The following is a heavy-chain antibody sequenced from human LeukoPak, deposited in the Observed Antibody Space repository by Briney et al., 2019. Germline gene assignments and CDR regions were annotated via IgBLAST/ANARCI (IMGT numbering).Heavy chain of an antibody. CDR2: IYYSGST. CDR1: GGSISSSSYY. D-gene: IGHD6-19*01. Sequence: KTSETLSLTCTVSGGSISSSSYYWGWIRQPPGKGLEWIGSIYYSGSTYYNPSLKSRVTISVDTSKNQFSLKLSSVTAADTAVYDCAKEYSSGWYFWPKGGHYDYWGQGTLVTVSS. V-gene: IGHV4-39*01. CDR3: AKEYSSGWYFWPKGGHYDY. J-gene: IGHJ4*02.